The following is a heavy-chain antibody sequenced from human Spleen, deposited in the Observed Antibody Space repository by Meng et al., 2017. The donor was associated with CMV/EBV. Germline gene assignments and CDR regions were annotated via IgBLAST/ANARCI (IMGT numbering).Heavy chain of an antibody. V-gene: IGHV4-31*02. D-gene: IGHD5-24*01. CDR1: GSISSGGYY. Sequence: GSISSGGYYWSWIRQHPGKGLEWIGYIYYSGSTYYNPSLKSRVTISVDTSKNQFSLKLSSVTAADTAVYYCARDNRGGWLQGTFDYWGQGTLVTVSS. CDR3: ARDNRGGWLQGTFDY. CDR2: IYYSGST. J-gene: IGHJ4*02.